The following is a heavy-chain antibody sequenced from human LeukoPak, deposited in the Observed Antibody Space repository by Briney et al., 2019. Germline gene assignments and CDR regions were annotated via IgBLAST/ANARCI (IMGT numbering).Heavy chain of an antibody. D-gene: IGHD2/OR15-2a*01. V-gene: IGHV3-9*01. CDR3: AKDTTSYLIDY. CDR1: GFTFDDYA. Sequence: GGSLRLSCAASGFTFDDYAMHWVRQAPGKGLEWVSGISWNSGSIAYADSVKGRFTISRDNAKNSLYLQMNSLRAEDTAFYYCAKDTTSYLIDYWGQGTLVTVPS. CDR2: ISWNSGSI. J-gene: IGHJ4*02.